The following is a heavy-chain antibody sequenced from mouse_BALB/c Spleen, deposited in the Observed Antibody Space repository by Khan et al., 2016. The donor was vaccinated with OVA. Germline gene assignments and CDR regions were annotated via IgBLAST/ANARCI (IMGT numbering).Heavy chain of an antibody. Sequence: QVQLKQSGPELKKPGETVKISCKASGYTFTNYGMNWVKQAPGKGLKWMGWINTYTGEPTYADDFKGRFAFSLETSASTAYLQINNLKNEDMATYFCAKTYYSYDRYFDVWGAGTTVTVSS. CDR3: AKTYYSYDRYFDV. CDR2: INTYTGEP. D-gene: IGHD2-12*01. V-gene: IGHV9-1*02. J-gene: IGHJ1*01. CDR1: GYTFTNYG.